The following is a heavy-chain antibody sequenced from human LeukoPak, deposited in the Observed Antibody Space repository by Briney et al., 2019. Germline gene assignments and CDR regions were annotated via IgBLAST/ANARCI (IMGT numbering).Heavy chain of an antibody. CDR2: IYSGGST. CDR1: GFTVSSNY. J-gene: IGHJ4*02. CDR3: AKRVDNYYYELDY. V-gene: IGHV3-53*01. D-gene: IGHD3-22*01. Sequence: GGSLRLSCAASGFTVSSNYMSWVRQAPGKGLEWVSVIYSGGSTYYADSVKGRFTISRDNSKNTLYLQMNSLRAEDTAVYYCAKRVDNYYYELDYWGQGTLVTVSS.